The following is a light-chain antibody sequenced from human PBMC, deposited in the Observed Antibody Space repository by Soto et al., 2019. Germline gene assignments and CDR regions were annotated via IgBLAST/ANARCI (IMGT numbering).Light chain of an antibody. Sequence: EIVLTQSPGTLSLSPGERVTLACRASQSVNSNYLAWYQQKPGQAPRLLIYGTSSRATDIPDRFSGSGSGTDFTLTISRLEPEDFAVYYCQQYGDGNSPRYRFGQGTKLEIK. CDR2: GTS. CDR3: QQYGDGNSPRYR. J-gene: IGKJ2*03. V-gene: IGKV3-20*01. CDR1: QSVNSNY.